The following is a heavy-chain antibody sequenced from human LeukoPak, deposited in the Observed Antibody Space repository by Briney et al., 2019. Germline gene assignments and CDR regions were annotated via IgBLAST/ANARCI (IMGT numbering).Heavy chain of an antibody. CDR3: GRQENRIAAASAGY. D-gene: IGHD6-13*01. J-gene: IGHJ4*02. V-gene: IGHV4-39*01. Sequence: SETLSLTCIVSGDSISSSSSYWGWIRQPPGKGLEWIGSRYYRGSTYYNPSLKSRVTISEDTSKSQLSLKLSSVTAADTAVYYCGRQENRIAAASAGYWGQGVLVTVSS. CDR2: RYYRGST. CDR1: GDSISSSSSY.